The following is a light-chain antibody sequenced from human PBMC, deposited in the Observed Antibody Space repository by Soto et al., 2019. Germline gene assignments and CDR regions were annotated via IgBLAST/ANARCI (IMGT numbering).Light chain of an antibody. CDR1: TSDVGSYNL. Sequence: QSSMREPSSVSGSPGQSITISCTGTTSDVGSYNLVSWYQQHPDKAPKLIIYEGIRRPSGVSNRFSGSKSANTASLTISGLQAEDEADYHCSSSAGRSTYVFGTGTKVTVL. CDR2: EGI. CDR3: SSSAGRSTYV. J-gene: IGLJ1*01. V-gene: IGLV2-23*01.